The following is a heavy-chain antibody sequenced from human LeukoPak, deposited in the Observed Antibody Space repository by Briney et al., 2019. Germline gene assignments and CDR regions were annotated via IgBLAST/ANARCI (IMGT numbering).Heavy chain of an antibody. D-gene: IGHD4-17*01. CDR2: IYHSGST. V-gene: IGHV4-38-2*02. J-gene: IGHJ4*02. Sequence: TSETLSLTCTVSGYSISSGYYWGWIRQPPGKGLEWIGSIYHSGSTYYNPSLKSRVTISVDTSKNQFSLKLSSVTAADTAVYYCASDDYGDYEIYYWGQGTLVTVSS. CDR1: GYSISSGYY. CDR3: ASDDYGDYEIYY.